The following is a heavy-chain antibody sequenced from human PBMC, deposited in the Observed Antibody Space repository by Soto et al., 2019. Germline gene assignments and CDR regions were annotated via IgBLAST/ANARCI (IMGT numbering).Heavy chain of an antibody. CDR3: TRALSGSYDS. CDR1: GDSVSSKSAA. Sequence: PSQTLSLTCAISGDSVSSKSAAWNWIRQSPSRGLEWLGRTYYRSKWSTDYAVSVKSRITINPDTSKNQFSLQLNSVTPEDTAVYSCTRALSGSYDSWGQGTLVTVSS. V-gene: IGHV6-1*01. D-gene: IGHD1-26*01. CDR2: TYYRSKWST. J-gene: IGHJ5*01.